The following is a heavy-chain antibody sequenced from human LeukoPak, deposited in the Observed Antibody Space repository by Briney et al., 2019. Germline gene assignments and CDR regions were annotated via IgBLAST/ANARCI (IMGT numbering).Heavy chain of an antibody. V-gene: IGHV3-15*01. J-gene: IGHJ4*02. CDR3: TTPRRYSLDY. D-gene: IGHD5-12*01. CDR2: IKSKADGCTT. Sequence: GGSLRLSCAASGFTFSNAWMSWVRQAPGKGLEWIGRIKSKADGCTTDYAAPVKGRFTLSRDDSKSTLYLQMNSLKAEDTAVYYCTTPRRYSLDYWGQGTLVTVSS. CDR1: GFTFSNAW.